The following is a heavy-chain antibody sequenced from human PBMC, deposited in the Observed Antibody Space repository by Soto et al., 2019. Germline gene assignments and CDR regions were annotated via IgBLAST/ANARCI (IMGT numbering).Heavy chain of an antibody. J-gene: IGHJ4*02. Sequence: SETLSLTCTVSGGSISSGGYYWSWIRQHPGKGLEWIGYIYYSGSTYYNPSLKSRVTISVDTSKNQFSLKLSSVTAADTAVYYCARFSMIAAAGWVDYRGQGTLVTVSS. CDR1: GGSISSGGYY. D-gene: IGHD6-13*01. CDR3: ARFSMIAAAGWVDY. V-gene: IGHV4-31*03. CDR2: IYYSGST.